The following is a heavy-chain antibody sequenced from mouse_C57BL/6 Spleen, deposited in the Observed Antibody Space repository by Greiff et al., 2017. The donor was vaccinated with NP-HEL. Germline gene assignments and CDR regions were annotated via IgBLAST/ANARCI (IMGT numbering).Heavy chain of an antibody. CDR3: ARRGDALYYFDY. D-gene: IGHD2-13*01. V-gene: IGHV1-64*01. CDR2: IHPNSGST. J-gene: IGHJ2*01. CDR1: GYTFTSYW. Sequence: QVQLKQPGAELVKPGASVKLSCKASGYTFTSYWMHWVKQRPGQGLEWIGMIHPNSGSTNYNEKFKSKATLTVDKSSSTAYMQLSSLTSEDSAVYYCARRGDALYYFDYWGQGTTLTVSS.